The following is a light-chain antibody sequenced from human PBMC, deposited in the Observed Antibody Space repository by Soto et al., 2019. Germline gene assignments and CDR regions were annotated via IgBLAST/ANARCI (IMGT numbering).Light chain of an antibody. CDR2: ATS. J-gene: IGKJ1*01. Sequence: IVMTQSPATLSVSPGERATLSCRASERVSSNLAWYQQKPGQAPRLILYATSTRAMGIPARFRGSGSGTEFTLTISSLQSEDFAVYYCHQYHNWPRTFGQGTKVEIK. CDR3: HQYHNWPRT. CDR1: ERVSSN. V-gene: IGKV3D-15*01.